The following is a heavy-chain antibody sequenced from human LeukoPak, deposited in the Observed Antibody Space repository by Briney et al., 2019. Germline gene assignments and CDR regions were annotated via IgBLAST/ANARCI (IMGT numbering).Heavy chain of an antibody. Sequence: GGSLRLSCAASGFTFSSYAMSWVRQAPGKGLEWVSAISGSGGSTYYADSVKGRFTISRDNSKNTLYLQINSLRAEDAAVYYCAKATDIAVARYYFDYWGQGTLVTVSS. CDR1: GFTFSSYA. J-gene: IGHJ4*02. CDR2: ISGSGGST. V-gene: IGHV3-23*01. CDR3: AKATDIAVARYYFDY. D-gene: IGHD6-19*01.